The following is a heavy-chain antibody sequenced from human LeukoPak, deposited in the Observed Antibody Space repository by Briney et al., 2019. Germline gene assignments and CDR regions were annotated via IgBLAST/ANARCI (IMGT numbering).Heavy chain of an antibody. J-gene: IGHJ4*02. Sequence: GASVKVSCKASGYTFTGYYMHWVRQAPGQGLEWMGWINPNSGGTNYAQKFQGRVTMTRDTSISTAYMELSRLRSDDTAVYYCARGPPIVVVTASPIFDYWGQGTLVTVSS. V-gene: IGHV1-2*02. CDR1: GYTFTGYY. CDR3: ARGPPIVVVTASPIFDY. CDR2: INPNSGGT. D-gene: IGHD2-21*02.